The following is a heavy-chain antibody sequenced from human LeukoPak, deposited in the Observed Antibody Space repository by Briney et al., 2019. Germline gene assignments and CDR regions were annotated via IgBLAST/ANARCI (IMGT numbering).Heavy chain of an antibody. D-gene: IGHD4-17*01. CDR2: IYYTGNT. CDR3: AREATGDYGDGYGYCYYMDV. Sequence: PSETLSLTCSVSGDSITGYYWGWIRQPPGKGLEWIGNIYYTGNTYYNSSLKSRVTISLDTSKHQFSLKVISMTAADTAAYYCAREATGDYGDGYGYCYYMDVWGKGTTVTISS. J-gene: IGHJ6*03. CDR1: GDSITGYY. V-gene: IGHV4-39*07.